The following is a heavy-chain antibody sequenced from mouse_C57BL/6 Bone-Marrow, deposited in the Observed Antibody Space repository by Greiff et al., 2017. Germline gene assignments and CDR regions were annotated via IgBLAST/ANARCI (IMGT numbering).Heavy chain of an antibody. J-gene: IGHJ2*01. CDR1: GYTFTSYW. D-gene: IGHD2-13*01. V-gene: IGHV1-69*01. Sequence: VQLQQPGAELVMPGASVKLSCKASGYTFTSYWMHWVKQRPGQGLEWIGEIDPSDSYTNYNQKFKGKSTLTVDKSSSTAYMQLSSLTSENSAVYYCARGDLDYWGQGTTLTVSS. CDR3: ARGDLDY. CDR2: IDPSDSYT.